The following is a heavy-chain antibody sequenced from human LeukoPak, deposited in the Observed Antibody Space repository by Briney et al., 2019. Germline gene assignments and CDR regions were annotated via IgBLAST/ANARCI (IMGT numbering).Heavy chain of an antibody. CDR2: IYYSGST. Sequence: SESLSLTCTASGCSISSYYWSWIRQPPGKGLEWIGYIYYSGSTNYNPSLKSRVTISVDTSKHQFSLNLSSVSAADTAVYFCARGYSYDSFDYWGLGTLVTVSS. CDR3: ARGYSYDSFDY. CDR1: GCSISSYY. V-gene: IGHV4-59*01. J-gene: IGHJ4*02. D-gene: IGHD5-18*01.